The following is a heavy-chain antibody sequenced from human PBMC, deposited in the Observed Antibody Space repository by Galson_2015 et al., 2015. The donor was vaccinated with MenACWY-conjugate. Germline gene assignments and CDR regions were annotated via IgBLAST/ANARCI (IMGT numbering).Heavy chain of an antibody. D-gene: IGHD3-22*01. J-gene: IGHJ4*02. CDR1: GFTFSSYA. CDR3: AKVVNYYDSTGPYYFDY. Sequence: SLRLSCAASGFTFSSYAMSWVRQAPGKGLEWVSAISGSGGSTYYADSVKGRFTISRDNSKNTLYLQMNSLRAEDTAVYYCAKVVNYYDSTGPYYFDYWGQGTLVTVSS. V-gene: IGHV3-23*01. CDR2: ISGSGGST.